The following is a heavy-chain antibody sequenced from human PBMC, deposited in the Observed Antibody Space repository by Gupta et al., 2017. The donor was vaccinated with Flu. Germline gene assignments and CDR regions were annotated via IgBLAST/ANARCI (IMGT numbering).Heavy chain of an antibody. CDR2: LSYDGSEK. Sequence: SGFTFSAYGMHWVRQAPGKGLEWVAALSYDGSEKYYPDSLKGRFTISRDNSKDTMYLQMNSLRGEDTAVYYCAKDSGHDTGYALDFWGQGTLVTVSS. CDR3: AKDSGHDTGYALDF. J-gene: IGHJ4*02. CDR1: GFTFSAYG. D-gene: IGHD2-8*02. V-gene: IGHV3-30*18.